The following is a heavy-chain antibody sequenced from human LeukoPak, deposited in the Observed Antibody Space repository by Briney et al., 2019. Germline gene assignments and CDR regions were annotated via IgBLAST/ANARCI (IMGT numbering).Heavy chain of an antibody. CDR1: GFTFSSYA. CDR2: ISGSGGST. Sequence: GGSLRLSCAASGFTFSSYAMSWVRQDPGKGLEWVSAISGSGGSTYYADSVKGRFTISRDNSKNTLYLQMNSLRAEDTAVYYCAKLPYGIYYFDYWGQGTLVTVSS. V-gene: IGHV3-23*01. CDR3: AKLPYGIYYFDY. D-gene: IGHD3-10*01. J-gene: IGHJ4*02.